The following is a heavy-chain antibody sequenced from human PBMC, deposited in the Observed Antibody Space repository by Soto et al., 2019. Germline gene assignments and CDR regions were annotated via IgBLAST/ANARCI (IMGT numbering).Heavy chain of an antibody. D-gene: IGHD1-7*01. CDR1: GFTFSSYG. CDR3: AKAFNWNYPYYFDY. V-gene: IGHV3-30*18. Sequence: QVQLVESGGGVVQPGRSLRLSCAASGFTFSSYGMHWVRQAPGKGLAWVAVISYDGSNKYYADSVKGRFTISRENSKNTLYLQMNSLRAEDTAVYYCAKAFNWNYPYYFDYWGQGTLVTVSS. J-gene: IGHJ4*02. CDR2: ISYDGSNK.